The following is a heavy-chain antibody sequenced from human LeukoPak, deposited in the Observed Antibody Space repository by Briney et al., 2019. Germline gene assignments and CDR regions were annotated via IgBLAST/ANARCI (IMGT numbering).Heavy chain of an antibody. CDR3: ARKRYYYDSSGYYSLVSYGMDV. CDR1: GGSISSGDYY. CDR2: INHSGST. J-gene: IGHJ6*02. V-gene: IGHV4-39*07. Sequence: SETLSLTCTVSGGSISSGDYYWSWIRQPPGKGLEWIGEINHSGSTNYNPSLKSRVTISVDTSKNQFSLKLSSVTAADTAVYYCARKRYYYDSSGYYSLVSYGMDVWGQGTTVTVSS. D-gene: IGHD3-22*01.